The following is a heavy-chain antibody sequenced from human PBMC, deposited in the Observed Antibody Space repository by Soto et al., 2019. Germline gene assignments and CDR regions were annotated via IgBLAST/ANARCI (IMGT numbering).Heavy chain of an antibody. CDR1: GFKFIDYA. CDR3: AKDGKYSSGWFFYFDY. J-gene: IGHJ4*02. D-gene: IGHD6-19*01. V-gene: IGHV3-23*01. CDR2: ISGNGRTT. Sequence: GGPLRLSCAASGFKFIDYAITWVRQAPGKGLEWVSDISGNGRTTYYAASVKGRFTISRDNSKNTVYLQMNSLRPEDTALYYCAKDGKYSSGWFFYFDYWGQGALVTVSS.